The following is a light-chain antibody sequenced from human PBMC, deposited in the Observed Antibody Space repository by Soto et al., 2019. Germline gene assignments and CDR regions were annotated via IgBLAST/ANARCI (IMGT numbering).Light chain of an antibody. Sequence: DIQMTQSPSSLSASVGDRVTITCQASQGIRNYLAWYQQKHGKVPKLLIYGASTLQSGVPSRFSGSGAGTEFTPAICSLEHEDGATFLCQKCNSAPITFGPGTKVDI. V-gene: IGKV1-27*01. J-gene: IGKJ3*01. CDR3: QKCNSAPIT. CDR1: QGIRNY. CDR2: GAS.